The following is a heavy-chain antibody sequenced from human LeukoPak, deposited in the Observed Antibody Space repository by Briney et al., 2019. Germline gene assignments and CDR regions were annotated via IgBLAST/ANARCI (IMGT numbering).Heavy chain of an antibody. Sequence: LRLSXAASGFTFSGYWMHWVRQAPGKGLAWVSVIRSDGSITTYADSVKGRFTISRDTAKNTLYLQMNSLRAEDTAVYYCARDGRSGNFDKWGQGXXVSXXS. J-gene: IGHJ4*02. D-gene: IGHD1-26*01. V-gene: IGHV3-74*01. CDR1: GFTFSGYW. CDR3: ARDGRSGNFDK. CDR2: IRSDGSIT.